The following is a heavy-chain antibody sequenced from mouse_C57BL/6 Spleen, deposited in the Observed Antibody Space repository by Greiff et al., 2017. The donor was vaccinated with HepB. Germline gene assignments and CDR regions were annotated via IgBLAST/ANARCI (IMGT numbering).Heavy chain of an antibody. Sequence: EVQVVESGGGLVKPGGSLKLSCAASGFTFSSYAMSWVRQTPEKRLEWVATISDGGSYTYYPDNVKGRFTLSRDNAKNNLYLQMSHLKSEDTAMYYCARDGYYVDYWGQGTTLTVSS. J-gene: IGHJ2*01. V-gene: IGHV5-4*01. D-gene: IGHD2-2*01. CDR1: GFTFSSYA. CDR2: ISDGGSYT. CDR3: ARDGYYVDY.